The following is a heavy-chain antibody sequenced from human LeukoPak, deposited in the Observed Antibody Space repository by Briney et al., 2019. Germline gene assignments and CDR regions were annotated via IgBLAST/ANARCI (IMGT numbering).Heavy chain of an antibody. CDR1: GGSISSGSYY. V-gene: IGHV4-61*02. CDR2: IYTSGST. J-gene: IGHJ5*02. D-gene: IGHD2-2*02. Sequence: SETLSLTCTVSGGSISSGSYYWSWIRQPAGKGLEWIGRIYTSGSTNYNPSLKSRVTISVDTSKNQFSLKLSSVTAADTAVYYCARADGYCSSTSCYTPQEFDPWGQGTLVTVSS. CDR3: ARADGYCSSTSCYTPQEFDP.